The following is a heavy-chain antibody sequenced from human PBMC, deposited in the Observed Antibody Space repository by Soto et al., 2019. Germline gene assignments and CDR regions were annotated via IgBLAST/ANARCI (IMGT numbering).Heavy chain of an antibody. Sequence: QLQLQASGPGLVKPSVTLSLTCTVSGGSISSSSYYWGWIRQPPGKGLEWIGCIYYSGSTYYNPSLKSRVTIYVDTSKNQFSLKLSSVTAADPAVYYCARQVPSTDWGQGTLVTVSS. CDR2: IYYSGST. J-gene: IGHJ4*02. CDR3: ARQVPSTD. V-gene: IGHV4-39*01. CDR1: GGSISSSSYY.